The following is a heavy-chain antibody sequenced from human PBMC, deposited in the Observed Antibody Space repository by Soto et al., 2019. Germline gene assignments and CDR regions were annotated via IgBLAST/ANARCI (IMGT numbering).Heavy chain of an antibody. Sequence: QVQLVESGGGLVKPGGSLRLSCAASGFTFSDYYMSWIRQAPGKGLEWVSYISSSSSYTNYADSVKGRFTISRDNAKNSLYLQMNSLRAEDTAVYYCARDLPGYRGYDYVYYYYGMDVWGQGTTVTVSS. V-gene: IGHV3-11*05. CDR1: GFTFSDYY. CDR3: ARDLPGYRGYDYVYYYYGMDV. CDR2: ISSSSSYT. D-gene: IGHD5-12*01. J-gene: IGHJ6*02.